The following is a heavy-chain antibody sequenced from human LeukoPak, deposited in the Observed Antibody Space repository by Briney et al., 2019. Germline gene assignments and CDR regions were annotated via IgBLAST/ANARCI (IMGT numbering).Heavy chain of an antibody. CDR1: GFTFSTYA. D-gene: IGHD3-22*01. J-gene: IGHJ1*01. Sequence: GGSLRLSCAASGFTFSTYAMHWVRQAPGKGLEWVAFIRYDGTNEYYADSVKGRFTISRDNSMNTLYLQMDSLRAEDTAVYYCAKVRDSRGHYYEDFQHWGQGTLVTVSS. CDR3: AKVRDSRGHYYEDFQH. V-gene: IGHV3-30*02. CDR2: IRYDGTNE.